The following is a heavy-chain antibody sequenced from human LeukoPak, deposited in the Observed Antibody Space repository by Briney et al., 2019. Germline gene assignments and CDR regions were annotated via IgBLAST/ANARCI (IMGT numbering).Heavy chain of an antibody. V-gene: IGHV3-30*18. D-gene: IGHD2-15*01. CDR1: GFTFSSYG. CDR2: ISYDGSNK. CDR3: AKDHKGYCSGGSCYNWFDP. J-gene: IGHJ5*02. Sequence: PGGSLRLSCAASGFTFSSYGMHWVRQAPGKGLEWVAVISYDGSNKYYADSVKGRFTISRDNSKNTLYLQMNSLRAEDTAVYYCAKDHKGYCSGGSCYNWFDPWGQGTLVTVSS.